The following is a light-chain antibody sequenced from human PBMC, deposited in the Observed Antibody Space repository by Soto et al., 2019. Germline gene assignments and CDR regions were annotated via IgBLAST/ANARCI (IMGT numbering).Light chain of an antibody. V-gene: IGKV4-1*01. CDR1: QSVLYSSNNKNH. J-gene: IGKJ5*01. CDR3: QQYYSNSIT. Sequence: DILMTQSLDSLAVSLGERATINCKSSQSVLYSSNNKNHLAWYQQKPGQPPKLLIYWASTRESGVPDRFSGSGSGTDFTLTISSLQAEDVAVYYCQQYYSNSITFGQGTRLEIK. CDR2: WAS.